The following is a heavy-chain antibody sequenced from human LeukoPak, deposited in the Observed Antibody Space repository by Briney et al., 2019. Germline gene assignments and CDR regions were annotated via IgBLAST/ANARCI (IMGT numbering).Heavy chain of an antibody. CDR3: ARDFWSGYSISFDY. J-gene: IGHJ4*02. Sequence: ASDTLSLTCAVSGYSISSGYYWGWIRRPPGKGLEWIGSIYHSGSTYYNPSLKSRVTMSVDTSKNQFSLKLSSVTAADTAVYYCARDFWSGYSISFDYWGQGTLVTVSS. D-gene: IGHD3-3*01. CDR1: GYSISSGYY. CDR2: IYHSGST. V-gene: IGHV4-38-2*02.